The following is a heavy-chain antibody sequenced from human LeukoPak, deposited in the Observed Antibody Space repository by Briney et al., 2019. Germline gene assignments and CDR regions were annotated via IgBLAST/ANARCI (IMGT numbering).Heavy chain of an antibody. CDR1: GGSISSYY. J-gene: IGHJ4*02. Sequence: PSETLSLTCTVSGGSISSYYWSWIRQPAGKGLEWIGRIYTSGSTNYNPSLKSRVTMSVDTSKNQFTLKRSSVTAADTAVYYCARDSRLWYSSGWYYFDYWGQGTLVTVSS. D-gene: IGHD6-19*01. CDR3: ARDSRLWYSSGWYYFDY. CDR2: IYTSGST. V-gene: IGHV4-4*07.